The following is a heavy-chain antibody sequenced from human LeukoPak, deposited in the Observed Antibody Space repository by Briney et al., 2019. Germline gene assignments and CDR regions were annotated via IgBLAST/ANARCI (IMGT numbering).Heavy chain of an antibody. Sequence: GGSLRLSCAASGFTFSSYSMNWVRQAPGQGLEWDSYISSSSSTIYYADSVKGRFTISRDNAKNSLYLQMNSLRAEDTAVYYCARDAVWGYYDSSGYYPLDYWGQGTLVTVSS. J-gene: IGHJ4*02. D-gene: IGHD3-22*01. CDR1: GFTFSSYS. CDR2: ISSSSSTI. CDR3: ARDAVWGYYDSSGYYPLDY. V-gene: IGHV3-48*01.